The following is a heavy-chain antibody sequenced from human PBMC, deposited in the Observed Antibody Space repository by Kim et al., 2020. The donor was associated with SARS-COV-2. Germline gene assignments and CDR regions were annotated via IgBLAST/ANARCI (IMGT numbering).Heavy chain of an antibody. V-gene: IGHV3-30*03. CDR3: ARRPRLQQWYGLDV. CDR1: GFTFNTYA. D-gene: IGHD6-19*01. Sequence: GRSLRLSCEGSGFTFNTYAMHWVRQAPGKGLEWLAVISNDGSYKNYADSVKGRFTVSRDNSKNTVYLEINSLRRDETAVYYCARRPRLQQWYGLDVWGQG. J-gene: IGHJ6*02. CDR2: ISNDGSYK.